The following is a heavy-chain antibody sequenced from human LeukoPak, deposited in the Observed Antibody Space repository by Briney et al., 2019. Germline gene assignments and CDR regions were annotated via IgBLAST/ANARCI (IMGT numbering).Heavy chain of an antibody. J-gene: IGHJ6*04. CDR1: GFTVSGNY. CDR3: AELGITMIGGV. CDR2: IYSDGTT. V-gene: IGHV3-53*01. D-gene: IGHD3-10*02. Sequence: PGGSLRLSCAVSGFTVSGNYMSWVRQAPGKGLEWVSLIYSDGTTYYADSVKGRFTISRDNAKNSLYLQMNSLRAEDTAVYYCAELGITMIGGVWGKGTTVTISS.